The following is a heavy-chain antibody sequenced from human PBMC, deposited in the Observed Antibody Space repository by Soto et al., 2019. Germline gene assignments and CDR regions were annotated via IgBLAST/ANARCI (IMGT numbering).Heavy chain of an antibody. Sequence: EVQLLESGGGLVQPGGSLRLSCAASGFTFNNYAMSWVRQAPGKGLEWVSGISSSGGSTYYADSVKGRFTISRDNSKNTLYLQMNSLRAEDTAVYYCAKDSNWIGDYKTFDYWGQGTLVTVSS. V-gene: IGHV3-23*01. CDR2: ISSSGGST. J-gene: IGHJ4*02. D-gene: IGHD4-17*01. CDR1: GFTFNNYA. CDR3: AKDSNWIGDYKTFDY.